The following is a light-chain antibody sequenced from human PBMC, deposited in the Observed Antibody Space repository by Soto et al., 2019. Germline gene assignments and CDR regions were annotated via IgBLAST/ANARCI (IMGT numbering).Light chain of an antibody. V-gene: IGKV1-6*01. CDR1: QGIRND. CDR2: AAT. CDR3: QHYKMYSPWT. J-gene: IGKJ1*01. Sequence: IEVPQSPSSLTASVGDRVTITCRASQGIRNDLGWYQQKPVKAPKLLIYAATTLQSGVPSRFSGSRSGTDFTLTISSLQPEEFATDYCQHYKMYSPWTFGQGTKVDIK.